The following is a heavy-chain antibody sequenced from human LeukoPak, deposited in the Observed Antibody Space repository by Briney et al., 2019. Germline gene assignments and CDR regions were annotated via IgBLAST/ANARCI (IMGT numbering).Heavy chain of an antibody. CDR1: GGSISSYY. J-gene: IGHJ4*02. D-gene: IGHD1-26*01. Sequence: KPSETLSLTCTVSGGSISSYYWGWIRQPPGKGLEWIGSIYYSGSTYYNPSLKSRVTISVDTSKNQFSLKLSSVTAADTAVYYCARRDSLVGAVDYWGQGTLVTVSS. CDR3: ARRDSLVGAVDY. V-gene: IGHV4-39*01. CDR2: IYYSGST.